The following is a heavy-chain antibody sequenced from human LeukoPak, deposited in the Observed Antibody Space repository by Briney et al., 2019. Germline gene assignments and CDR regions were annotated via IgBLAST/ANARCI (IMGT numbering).Heavy chain of an antibody. CDR2: IYYSGST. V-gene: IGHV4-39*07. Sequence: NPSETLSLTCTVSGGSISSSSYYWGWIRQPPGKGLEWIGSIYYSGSTYYNPSLKSRVTISVDTSKNQFSLKLSSVTAADTAVYYCARGTRQQLADYWGQGTLVTVSS. CDR1: GGSISSSSYY. CDR3: ARGTRQQLADY. J-gene: IGHJ4*02. D-gene: IGHD6-13*01.